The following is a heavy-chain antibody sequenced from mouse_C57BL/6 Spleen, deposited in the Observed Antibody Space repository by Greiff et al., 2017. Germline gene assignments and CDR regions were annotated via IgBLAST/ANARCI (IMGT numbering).Heavy chain of an antibody. J-gene: IGHJ2*01. V-gene: IGHV1-76*01. CDR1: GYTFTDYY. D-gene: IGHD3-2*02. Sequence: VQLQESGAELVRPGASVKLSCKASGYTFTDYYINWVKQRPGQGLEWIARIYPGSGNTYYNEKFKGKATMTAEKSSSTAYMQLSSLTSEDSAVYFCAKRLQTLYYFDYWGQGTTLTVSS. CDR2: IYPGSGNT. CDR3: AKRLQTLYYFDY.